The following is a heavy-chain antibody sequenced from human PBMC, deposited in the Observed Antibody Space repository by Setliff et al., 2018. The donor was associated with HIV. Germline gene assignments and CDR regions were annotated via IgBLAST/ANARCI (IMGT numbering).Heavy chain of an antibody. CDR3: ASARIPTGGTSTSFDY. J-gene: IGHJ4*02. D-gene: IGHD1-1*01. CDR1: GFIFSNSA. Sequence: GGSLRLSCAASGFIFSNSAMTWVRQAPGKGLEWVSLISGNGVSTYYGDSVKGRFTISRDNSKNTLYLQVNSLRPEDTAVYSCASARIPTGGTSTSFDYWGQGTLVTVSS. V-gene: IGHV3-23*01. CDR2: ISGNGVST.